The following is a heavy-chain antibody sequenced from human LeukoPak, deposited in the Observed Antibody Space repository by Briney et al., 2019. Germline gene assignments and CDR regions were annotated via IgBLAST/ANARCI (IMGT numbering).Heavy chain of an antibody. CDR3: AGDREGSSFFDY. V-gene: IGHV3-21*01. D-gene: IGHD1-26*01. J-gene: IGHJ4*02. CDR1: GFTFSSYS. Sequence: GGSLRLSCAASGFTFSSYSMNWVRQAPGKGLEWVSSISSSSSYIYYADSVKGRFTISRDNAKNSLYLQMNSLRAEDTAVYYCAGDREGSSFFDYWGQGTLVTVSS. CDR2: ISSSSSYI.